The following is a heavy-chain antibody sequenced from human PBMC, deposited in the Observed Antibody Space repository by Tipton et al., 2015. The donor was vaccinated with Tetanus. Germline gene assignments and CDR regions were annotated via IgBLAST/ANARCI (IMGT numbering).Heavy chain of an antibody. J-gene: IGHJ4*02. CDR3: ARLEVMSTMVRGALAY. CDR1: GGSISSSSYY. D-gene: IGHD3-10*01. V-gene: IGHV4-39*01. Sequence: TLSLTCTVSGGSISSSSYYWGWIRQPPGKGLEWIGSIYYSGSTYYNPSLKSRVTISVDTSKNQFSLKLSSVTAADTAVYYCARLEVMSTMVRGALAYWGQGTLVTVSS. CDR2: IYYSGST.